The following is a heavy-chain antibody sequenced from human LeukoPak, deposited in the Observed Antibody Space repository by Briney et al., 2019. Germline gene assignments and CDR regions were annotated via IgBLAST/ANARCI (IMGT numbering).Heavy chain of an antibody. Sequence: ASVKVSCKASGYTFTSYDINWVRQATGQGLEWMGWMNPNSGNTGYAQKFQGRVTITRNTSISTAYMELSSLRSEDTAVYYCASGRRLAVDLLTWGQGTLVTVSS. CDR2: MNPNSGNT. CDR1: GYTFTSYD. J-gene: IGHJ5*02. CDR3: ASGRRLAVDLLT. D-gene: IGHD3-9*01. V-gene: IGHV1-8*03.